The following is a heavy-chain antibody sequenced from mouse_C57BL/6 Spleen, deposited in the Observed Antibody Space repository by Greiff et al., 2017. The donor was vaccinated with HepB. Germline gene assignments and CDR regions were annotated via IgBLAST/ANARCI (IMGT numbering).Heavy chain of an antibody. Sequence: VQLQQSGAELVRPGASVTLSCKASGYTFTDYEMHWVKQTPVHGLEWIGAIDPETGGTAYNQKFKGKAILTADNSSSTAYMELRSLTSEDSAVYYCTRSLYYYGSSSAWFAYWGQGTLVTVSA. J-gene: IGHJ3*01. V-gene: IGHV1-15*01. CDR1: GYTFTDYE. D-gene: IGHD1-1*01. CDR2: IDPETGGT. CDR3: TRSLYYYGSSSAWFAY.